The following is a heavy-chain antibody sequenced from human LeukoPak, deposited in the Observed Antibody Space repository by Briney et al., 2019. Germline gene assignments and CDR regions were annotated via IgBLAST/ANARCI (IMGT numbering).Heavy chain of an antibody. V-gene: IGHV3-7*03. J-gene: IGHJ4*02. Sequence: GGSLRLSCAASGFTFSSYWMSWVRQAPGKGLEWVANIKQDGSEKYYVDSVKGRFTISRDNAKNSLYLQMNSLRAEDTALYYCAKGLSGGYPDGFDYWGQGTLVTVSS. CDR2: IKQDGSEK. CDR1: GFTFSSYW. D-gene: IGHD1-26*01. CDR3: AKGLSGGYPDGFDY.